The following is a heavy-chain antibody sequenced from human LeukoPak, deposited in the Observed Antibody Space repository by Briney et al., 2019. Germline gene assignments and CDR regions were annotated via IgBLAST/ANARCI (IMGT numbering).Heavy chain of an antibody. CDR1: GFTFSSHG. CDR3: AKALVVVAANLPNPEDDAFDI. Sequence: HPGRSLRLSCAASGFTFSSHGMHWVRQAPGKGLEWVAVISYDGSNKYYADSVKGRFTISRDNSKNTLYLQMNSLGAEDTAVYYCAKALVVVAANLPNPEDDAFDIWGQGTMVTVSS. CDR2: ISYDGSNK. D-gene: IGHD2-15*01. J-gene: IGHJ3*02. V-gene: IGHV3-30*18.